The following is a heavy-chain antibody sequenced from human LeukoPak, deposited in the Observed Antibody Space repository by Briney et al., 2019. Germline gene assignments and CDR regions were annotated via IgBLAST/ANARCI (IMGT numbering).Heavy chain of an antibody. CDR1: GFTFSDYY. D-gene: IGHD3-16*01. CDR2: ISSSGSTI. J-gene: IGHJ4*02. V-gene: IGHV3-11*04. Sequence: GGSLRLSCAASGFTFSDYYMSWIRQAPGKGRGWVSYISSSGSTIYYADSVKGRFTISRDNAKNSLYLQMNSLRAEATAVYYCASVRLGEFAYYFDYWGQGTLVTVSS. CDR3: ASVRLGEFAYYFDY.